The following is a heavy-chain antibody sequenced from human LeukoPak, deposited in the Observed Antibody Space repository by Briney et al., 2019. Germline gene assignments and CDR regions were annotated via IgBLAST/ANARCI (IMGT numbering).Heavy chain of an antibody. J-gene: IGHJ5*02. CDR2: IYYSGST. V-gene: IGHV4-59*01. CDR1: GGSISSYY. CDR3: ARYRGKTTVSSLDWFDP. D-gene: IGHD4-11*01. Sequence: PSETLSLTCTVSGGSISSYYWSWIRQPPGKGLEWIGYIYYSGSTKYNPSLKSRVTISLDTSKNQFSLKLSSVTAADTAVYYCARYRGKTTVSSLDWFDPWGQGTLVTVSS.